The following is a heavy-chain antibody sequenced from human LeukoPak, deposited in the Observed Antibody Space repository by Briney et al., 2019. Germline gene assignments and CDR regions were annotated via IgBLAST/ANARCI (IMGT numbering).Heavy chain of an antibody. V-gene: IGHV3-21*01. J-gene: IGHJ4*02. D-gene: IGHD6-19*01. CDR3: ARDEHSSGGTGK. Sequence: GGSLRLSCAASGFTFSSYSMNWVRQAPGKGLEWVSSISSSSGYMYYANSVKGRFTISRDNAKNSLYLQTNSLRAEDTAVYYCARDEHSSGGTGKWGQGTLVTVSS. CDR2: ISSSSGYM. CDR1: GFTFSSYS.